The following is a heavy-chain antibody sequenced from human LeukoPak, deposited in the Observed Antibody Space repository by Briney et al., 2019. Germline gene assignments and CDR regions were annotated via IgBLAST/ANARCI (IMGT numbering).Heavy chain of an antibody. CDR3: ARSWVAGYGTVLDY. CDR1: GFSFTNYW. Sequence: GESLKISCKGSGFSFTNYWIGWVRQMPGKGLEWMGIIYPGDSDTRYSPSFQGQVTISVDKYISTAYLQRSSLKASDTAMYYCARSWVAGYGTVLDYWSQGTLVSVSS. V-gene: IGHV5-51*01. D-gene: IGHD6-19*01. CDR2: IYPGDSDT. J-gene: IGHJ4*02.